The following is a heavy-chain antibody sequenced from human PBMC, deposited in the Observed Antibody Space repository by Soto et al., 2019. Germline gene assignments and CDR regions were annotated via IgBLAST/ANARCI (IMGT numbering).Heavy chain of an antibody. CDR3: ARGTDSTPGYSYGPGFDY. Sequence: ASVKVSCKASGYTFTSYYMHWVRQAPGQGLEWMGIINPSGGSTSYAQKFQGRVTMTRDTSTSTVYMELSSLRSEDTAVYYCARGTDSTPGYSYGPGFDYWGQGTLVTVSS. V-gene: IGHV1-46*01. CDR2: INPSGGST. D-gene: IGHD5-18*01. J-gene: IGHJ4*02. CDR1: GYTFTSYY.